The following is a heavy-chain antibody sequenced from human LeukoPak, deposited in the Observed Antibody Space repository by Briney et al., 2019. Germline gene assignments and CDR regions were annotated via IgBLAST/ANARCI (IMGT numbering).Heavy chain of an antibody. J-gene: IGHJ4*02. Sequence: PSETLSLICTVSGGSISGYYWSWIRQPPGKGLEWIGYIYYRGSTNYNPSLKSRVTISVDTSKNQFSLKLSSVTAADTAVYYCARHLGYYDSSGYFDYWGQGTLVTVSS. CDR1: GGSISGYY. CDR3: ARHLGYYDSSGYFDY. V-gene: IGHV4-59*08. CDR2: IYYRGST. D-gene: IGHD3-22*01.